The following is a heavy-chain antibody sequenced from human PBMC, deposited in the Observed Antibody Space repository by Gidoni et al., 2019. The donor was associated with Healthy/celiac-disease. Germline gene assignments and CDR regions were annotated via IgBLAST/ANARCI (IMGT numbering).Heavy chain of an antibody. J-gene: IGHJ2*01. D-gene: IGHD6-6*01. CDR3: ARVAARHRPIGWYFDL. V-gene: IGHV4-59*01. CDR1: GGSISRYY. CDR2: IYYSGST. Sequence: QVQLQESGPGLVKPSETLSLTCTVSGGSISRYYWSWIRQPPGKGLEWIGYIYYSGSTNYNPSLKSRVTISVDTSKNQFSLKRSSVTAADTAVYYCARVAARHRPIGWYFDLWGRGTLVTVSS.